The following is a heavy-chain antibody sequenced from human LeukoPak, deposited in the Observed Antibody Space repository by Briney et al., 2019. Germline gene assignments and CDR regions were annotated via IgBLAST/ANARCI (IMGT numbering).Heavy chain of an antibody. V-gene: IGHV3-66*01. CDR1: GFTVSSNY. CDR3: ARDRSVAAAGAFDI. J-gene: IGHJ3*02. D-gene: IGHD6-13*01. Sequence: GGSLRLSCAASGFTVSSNYMSWVRQAPGKGLEWVSVIYSGGSTYYADSVKGRFTISRDNSKNTLYLQMNSLRAEDTAVYYRARDRSVAAAGAFDIWGQGTMVTVSS. CDR2: IYSGGST.